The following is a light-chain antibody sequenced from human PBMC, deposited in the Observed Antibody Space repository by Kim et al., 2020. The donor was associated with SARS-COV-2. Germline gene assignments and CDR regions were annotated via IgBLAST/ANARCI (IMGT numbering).Light chain of an antibody. CDR3: QQYNNWPPYT. V-gene: IGKV3-15*01. CDR1: QSVSSN. Sequence: EIVMTQSPATLSVSPGERATLSCRASQSVSSNLAWYQQKPGQAPRLLIYGASTRATGIPARFSGSGSGTEFTLTISSLQSEDFAVYYCQQYNNWPPYTFRQGTKLEI. CDR2: GAS. J-gene: IGKJ2*01.